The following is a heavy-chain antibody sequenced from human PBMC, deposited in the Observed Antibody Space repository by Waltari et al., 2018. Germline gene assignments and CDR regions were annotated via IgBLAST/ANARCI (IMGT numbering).Heavy chain of an antibody. Sequence: QVQLVQSGAEVKKPGSSVKVSCKASGGTFSSYAISWVRKGPGQGVEWMGGIIPILGIANYAQKFQGRVTITADKSTSTAYMELSSLRSEDTAVYYCARPLHSSGWYVYGGWGQGTLVTVSS. CDR3: ARPLHSSGWYVYGG. J-gene: IGHJ4*02. D-gene: IGHD6-19*01. V-gene: IGHV1-69*10. CDR2: IIPILGIA. CDR1: GGTFSSYA.